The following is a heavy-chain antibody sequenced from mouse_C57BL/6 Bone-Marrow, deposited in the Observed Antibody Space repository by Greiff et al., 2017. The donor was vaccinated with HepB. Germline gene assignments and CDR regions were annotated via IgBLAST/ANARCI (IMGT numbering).Heavy chain of an antibody. CDR1: GISITTGNYR. J-gene: IGHJ4*01. V-gene: IGHV3-5*01. Sequence: EVQGVESGPGLVKPSQTVFLTCTVTGISITTGNYRWSWIRQFPGNKLEWIGYICYSGTITYNPSLTSRTTITRDTPKNQFFLEMNSLTAEDTATYYCARDSSSYDYYAMDYWGQGTSVTVSS. CDR2: ICYSGTI. D-gene: IGHD1-1*01. CDR3: ARDSSSYDYYAMDY.